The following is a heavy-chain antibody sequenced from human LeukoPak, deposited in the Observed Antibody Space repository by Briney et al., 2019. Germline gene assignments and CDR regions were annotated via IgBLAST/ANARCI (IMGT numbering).Heavy chain of an antibody. CDR3: ARGGRHGYYYYGMDV. Sequence: SETLSLTCTVSGGSISSGTYYWSWIRQPAGKGLEWIGRIYTGGSTNYNPSLKSRVTISVDTSKNQFSLKLSSVTAADTAVYYCARGGRHGYYYYGMDVWGQGTTVTVSS. CDR1: GGSISSGTYY. V-gene: IGHV4-61*02. CDR2: IYTGGST. J-gene: IGHJ6*02.